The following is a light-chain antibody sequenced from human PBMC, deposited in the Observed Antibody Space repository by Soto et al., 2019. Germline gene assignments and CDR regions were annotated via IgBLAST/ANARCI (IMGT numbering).Light chain of an antibody. J-gene: IGLJ1*01. Sequence: QSALTHPPSVSGSPGQSVTISCTGTSSDVGSYNRVSWYQQPPGTAPKLMIYEVSNRPSGVPDRFSGSKSGNTASLTISGLQAEDEADYYCSSYTSSSKYVFGTGTKLTVL. CDR1: SSDVGSYNR. CDR3: SSYTSSSKYV. CDR2: EVS. V-gene: IGLV2-18*02.